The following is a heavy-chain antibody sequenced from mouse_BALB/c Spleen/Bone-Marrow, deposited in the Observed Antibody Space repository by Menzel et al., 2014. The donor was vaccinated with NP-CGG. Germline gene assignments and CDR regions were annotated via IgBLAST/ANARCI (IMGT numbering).Heavy chain of an antibody. CDR3: ARRGGWLGYFDV. Sequence: VQLQQSGAELMKPGASVKISCKATGYTFSSYWIEWVKQRPGHGLEWIGEILPGSGSTNYNEKFKGKATFTVDTSSNTAYMQLSSLTSEDSAVYYCARRGGWLGYFDVWGAGTTVTVSS. J-gene: IGHJ1*01. D-gene: IGHD2-3*01. CDR1: GYTFSSYW. V-gene: IGHV1-9*01. CDR2: ILPGSGST.